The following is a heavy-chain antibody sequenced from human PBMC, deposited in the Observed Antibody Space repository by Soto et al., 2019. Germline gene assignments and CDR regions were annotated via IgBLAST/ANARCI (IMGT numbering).Heavy chain of an antibody. J-gene: IGHJ4*02. Sequence: SLRLSCAASGFSFSISPMHWVRQAPGKGPEWVALISYDGTNKFYADSVKGRFTISGDNSKSTLYLQVDSLRPEDAAVYYCARDPKTSGGQHWAFNYFDSWGQGTLVTVSS. V-gene: IGHV3-30-3*01. D-gene: IGHD7-27*01. CDR2: ISYDGTNK. CDR1: GFSFSISP. CDR3: ARDPKTSGGQHWAFNYFDS.